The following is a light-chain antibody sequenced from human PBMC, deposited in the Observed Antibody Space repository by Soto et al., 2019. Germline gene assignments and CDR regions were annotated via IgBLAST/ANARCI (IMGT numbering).Light chain of an antibody. CDR2: SND. J-gene: IGLJ1*01. V-gene: IGLV1-44*01. CDR1: SSNIGSNT. Sequence: QSALTQPPSASGTPGQRVTISCSGSSSNIGSNTVNWNQQLPGTAPKLLIYSNDQRPSGVPDRFSGSKSGTSASLAISGLQSEDEADYYCAAWDDSLNGLYVFGTGTKVTVL. CDR3: AAWDDSLNGLYV.